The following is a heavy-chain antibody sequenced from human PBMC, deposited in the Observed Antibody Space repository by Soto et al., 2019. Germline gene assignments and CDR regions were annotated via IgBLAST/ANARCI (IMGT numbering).Heavy chain of an antibody. D-gene: IGHD2-2*01. J-gene: IGHJ4*02. CDR1: GGSISSSNL. Sequence: QVQLQESGPGLVKPSGTLSLTCAVSGGSISSSNLLSWVRQPPGKGLEWIGEIYHSGSTIYNPSLKSRVTISVDKSKNQFSLKLSSVTAADTAVYYCARVIYGQYQLLGDWGQGTLVTVSS. CDR2: IYHSGST. CDR3: ARVIYGQYQLLGD. V-gene: IGHV4-4*02.